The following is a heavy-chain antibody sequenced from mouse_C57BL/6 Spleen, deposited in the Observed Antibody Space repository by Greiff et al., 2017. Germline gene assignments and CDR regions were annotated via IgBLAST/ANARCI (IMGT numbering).Heavy chain of an antibody. CDR2: IYPGSGNT. J-gene: IGHJ2*01. V-gene: IGHV1-76*01. CDR3: ARKGAYSNSLFDY. D-gene: IGHD2-5*01. CDR1: GYTFTDYY. Sequence: VQLQQSGAELVRPGASVKLSCKASGYTFTDYYINWVKQRPGQGLEWIARIYPGSGNTYYNEKFKGKATLTAEKSSSTAYMQLSSLTSEDSAVYFCARKGAYSNSLFDYWGQGTTLTVSS.